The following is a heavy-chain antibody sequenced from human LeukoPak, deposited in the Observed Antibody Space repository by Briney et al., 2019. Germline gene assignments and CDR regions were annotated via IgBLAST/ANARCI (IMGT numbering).Heavy chain of an antibody. CDR3: AKTQWKVGATDYFDY. D-gene: IGHD1-26*01. V-gene: IGHV3-23*01. CDR2: INDNGGQT. Sequence: GGSLRLSCAASGFAFNNYAMTWVRQAPGKGLEWVSNINDNGGQTHYADSVKGRFIISRENSKNTLFLQMDSLRAEDTAVYYCAKTQWKVGATDYFDYWGQGILVTVSS. J-gene: IGHJ4*02. CDR1: GFAFNNYA.